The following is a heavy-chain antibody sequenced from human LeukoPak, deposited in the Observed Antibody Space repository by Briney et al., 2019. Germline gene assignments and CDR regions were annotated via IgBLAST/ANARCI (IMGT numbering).Heavy chain of an antibody. CDR3: ARRDYLDN. D-gene: IGHD5-24*01. V-gene: IGHV3-74*01. CDR2: IDSDGIST. J-gene: IGHJ4*02. Sequence: GGSLRLSCAASGFTFNRYWMYWVRQAPGKGLVWVSRIDSDGISTNYADSVKGRFTISRDNAKNTLFLQMNSLRAEDTAVYFCARRDYLDNWGQGTLVTVSS. CDR1: GFTFNRYW.